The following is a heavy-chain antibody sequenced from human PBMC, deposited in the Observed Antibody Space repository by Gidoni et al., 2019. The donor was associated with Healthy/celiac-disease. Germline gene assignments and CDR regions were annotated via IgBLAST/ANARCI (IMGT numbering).Heavy chain of an antibody. CDR1: GITFSSYA. J-gene: IGHJ4*02. Sequence: EVQLLESGGGLVQPGGYLRLSCAASGITFSSYAMSWVRQVPGKGLEWVSALSGSVGSTYYADSVKGRFTISRDNSKNTLYLQMNSLRAEDTAVYYCAKGSMIVVVITNFDYWGQGTLVTVSS. CDR2: LSGSVGST. V-gene: IGHV3-23*01. CDR3: AKGSMIVVVITNFDY. D-gene: IGHD3-22*01.